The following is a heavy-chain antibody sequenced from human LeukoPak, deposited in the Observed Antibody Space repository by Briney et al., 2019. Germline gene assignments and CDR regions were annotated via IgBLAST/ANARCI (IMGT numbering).Heavy chain of an antibody. J-gene: IGHJ3*02. D-gene: IGHD3-10*01. CDR1: GFTFDDYG. CDR2: INWNGGST. CDR3: AKPIWELVGAFGI. Sequence: GGSLRLSCAASGFTFDDYGMSWVRQAPGKGLEWVSGINWNGGSTGYADSVKGRFTISRDNAKNSLYLQMNSLRAEDTAVYYCAKPIWELVGAFGIWGQGTMVTVSS. V-gene: IGHV3-20*04.